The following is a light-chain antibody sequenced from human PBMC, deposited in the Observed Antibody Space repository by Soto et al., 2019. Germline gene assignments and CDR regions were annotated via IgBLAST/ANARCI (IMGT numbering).Light chain of an antibody. CDR2: DVS. Sequence: QSALTQPASVSGSPGQSITISCTGTSGDVGSYSYVSWYQQHPGEAPKLMIFDVSNRPSGVSNRFSGSKSGNTASLTISGLQAEDEADYYCSSYTGSSLLVVFGGGTKLTVL. CDR3: SSYTGSSLLVV. CDR1: SGDVGSYSY. J-gene: IGLJ2*01. V-gene: IGLV2-14*03.